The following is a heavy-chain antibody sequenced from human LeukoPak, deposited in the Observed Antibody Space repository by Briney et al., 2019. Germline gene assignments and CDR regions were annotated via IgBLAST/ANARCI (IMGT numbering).Heavy chain of an antibody. V-gene: IGHV4-34*01. J-gene: IGHJ4*02. D-gene: IGHD1-26*01. CDR2: INHSGST. CDR3: ARPVGAIFDY. CDR1: GGSFSGYY. Sequence: PSETLSLTCAVYGGSFSGYYWSWTRQPPGKGLEWIGEINHSGSTNYNPSLKSRVTISVDTSKNQFSLKLSSVTAADTAVYYCARPVGAIFDYWGQGTLVTVSS.